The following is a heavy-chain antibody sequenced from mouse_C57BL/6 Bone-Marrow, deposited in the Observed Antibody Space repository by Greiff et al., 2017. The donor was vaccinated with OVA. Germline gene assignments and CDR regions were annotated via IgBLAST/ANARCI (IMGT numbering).Heavy chain of an antibody. V-gene: IGHV1-63*01. D-gene: IGHD4-1*01. CDR2: IYPGGGYT. Sequence: VKLQESGAELVRPGTSVKMSCKASGYTFTNFWIGWAKQRPGHGLEWIGDIYPGGGYTNYNEKFKGKATLTADKSSSTAYMQFSSLTSEDSAIYYCARRLTGTFFDYWGQGTTLTVSS. J-gene: IGHJ2*01. CDR3: ARRLTGTFFDY. CDR1: GYTFTNFW.